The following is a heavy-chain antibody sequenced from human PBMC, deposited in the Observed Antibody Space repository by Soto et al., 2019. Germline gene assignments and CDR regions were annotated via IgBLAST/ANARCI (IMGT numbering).Heavy chain of an antibody. Sequence: SETLSLTCGVSGYSLSSGYYWALVRQPPGKGLECICSMNYRGKTYYNPSLKSRVTISLDASKNQFSLKLTSVTAADTAVYYCAGLFTTRYYFDYWGQGTLVTVSS. V-gene: IGHV4-38-2*01. CDR3: AGLFTTRYYFDY. CDR2: MNYRGKT. D-gene: IGHD3-16*01. J-gene: IGHJ4*02. CDR1: GYSLSSGYY.